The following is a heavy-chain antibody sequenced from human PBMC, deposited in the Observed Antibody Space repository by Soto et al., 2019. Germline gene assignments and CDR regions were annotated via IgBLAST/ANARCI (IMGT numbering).Heavy chain of an antibody. J-gene: IGHJ6*02. D-gene: IGHD3-10*01. CDR2: ISSTSTTI. CDR1: GFTFSIYS. CDR3: ARDPGDGMDV. Sequence: GGSLRLSCTACGFTFSIYSINWVRQAPGKGLEWISYISSTSTTIYYADSVKGRFTIPRDIAKNSLYLQMNSLRDEDTAVYYCARDPGDGMDVWGQGTTVTVSS. V-gene: IGHV3-48*02.